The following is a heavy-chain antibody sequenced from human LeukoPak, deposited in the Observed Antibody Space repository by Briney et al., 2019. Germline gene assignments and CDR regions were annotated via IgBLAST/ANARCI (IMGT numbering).Heavy chain of an antibody. D-gene: IGHD6-19*01. CDR2: TYYRSKWYN. J-gene: IGHJ4*02. V-gene: IGHV6-1*01. Sequence: SQTLSLTCAISGDSVSSNNCAWNWIRQSPSRGLEWLGRTYYRSKWYNDYAEFIQGRITINPDTSKNQFSLQLNSVTPEDTAVYYCARDLGTSGWYTFDFWGQGTLVTVSS. CDR3: ARDLGTSGWYTFDF. CDR1: GDSVSSNNCA.